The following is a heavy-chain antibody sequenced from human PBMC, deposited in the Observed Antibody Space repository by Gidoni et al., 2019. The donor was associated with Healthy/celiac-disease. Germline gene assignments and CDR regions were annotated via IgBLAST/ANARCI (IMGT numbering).Heavy chain of an antibody. CDR1: GFSLSNARMG. V-gene: IGHV2-26*01. CDR2: IFSNDEK. J-gene: IGHJ5*02. Sequence: QVTLKESGPVLVKPTETLTLTCTVSGFSLSNARMGVSWIRQPPGKALEWLAHIFSNDEKSYSTSLKSRLTISKDTSKSQVVLTMTNMDPVDTATYYCARIWDDFWSGYRNWFDPWGQGTLVTVSS. CDR3: ARIWDDFWSGYRNWFDP. D-gene: IGHD3-3*01.